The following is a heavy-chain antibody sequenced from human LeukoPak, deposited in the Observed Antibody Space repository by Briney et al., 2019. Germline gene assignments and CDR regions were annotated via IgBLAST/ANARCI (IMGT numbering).Heavy chain of an antibody. J-gene: IGHJ4*02. CDR3: AREIGVGATLL. Sequence: GGSLRLSCAASGSTFSSYWMHWVRQAPGKGLVWVSRINSDGSSTSYADSVKGRFTISRDNAKNTLHLQMNSLRAEDTAVYYCAREIGVGATLLWGQGTLVTVPS. CDR1: GSTFSSYW. V-gene: IGHV3-74*01. D-gene: IGHD1-26*01. CDR2: INSDGSST.